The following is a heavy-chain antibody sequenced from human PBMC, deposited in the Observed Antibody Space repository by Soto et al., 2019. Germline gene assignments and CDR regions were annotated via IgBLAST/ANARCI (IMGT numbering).Heavy chain of an antibody. CDR1: GFTFSNAW. Sequence: GGSLRLSCAASGFTFSNAWMSWVRQAPGKGLEWVGRIKRKVDGGATDYAAPVKGRFTISRDDSENTLYVQMNSLKTEDTAVYYCAAGTGTTDFDYWGQGTLVTVSS. V-gene: IGHV3-15*01. CDR3: AAGTGTTDFDY. CDR2: IKRKVDGGAT. J-gene: IGHJ4*02. D-gene: IGHD1-1*01.